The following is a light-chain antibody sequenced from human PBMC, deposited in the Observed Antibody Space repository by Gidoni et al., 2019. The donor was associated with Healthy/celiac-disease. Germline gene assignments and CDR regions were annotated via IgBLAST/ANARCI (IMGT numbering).Light chain of an antibody. CDR3: QQYGSSQLT. J-gene: IGKJ4*01. CDR1: QSVSSSY. CDR2: GAS. Sequence: IVLTQSPGTLSLSPGERATLSCRASQSVSSSYLAWYQQKPGQAPRLLIYGASSRATGIPDRFSGSGSGTDFTLTISRLEPEDFAVYYCQQYGSSQLTFXGXTKVXIK. V-gene: IGKV3-20*01.